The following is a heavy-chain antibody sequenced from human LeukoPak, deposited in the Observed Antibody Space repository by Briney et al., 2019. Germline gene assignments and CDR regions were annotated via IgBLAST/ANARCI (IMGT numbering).Heavy chain of an antibody. CDR3: TIITYYYGSGSYLFDY. CDR2: IRSKANSYAT. V-gene: IGHV3-73*01. Sequence: GGSLRLSCAASGFTFSGSAMHWVRQASGKGLEWVGRIRSKANSYATAYAASVKGRFTISRDDSKNTAYLQMNSLKTEDTAVYYCTIITYYYGSGSYLFDYWGQGTLVTVSS. J-gene: IGHJ4*02. CDR1: GFTFSGSA. D-gene: IGHD3-10*01.